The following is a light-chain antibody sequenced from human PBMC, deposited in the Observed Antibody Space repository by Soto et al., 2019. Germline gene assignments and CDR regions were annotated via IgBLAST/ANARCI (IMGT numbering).Light chain of an antibody. V-gene: IGKV3-20*01. Sequence: EVVLTQSPGTLSLSPGERATLSCRASQSVSSSDLAWYQQKPGQAPMLLISGASNRATGTPDRFSGSWSGTDFTLTISRLEPEDFAVYYCQQYGSPSWTFGQGTKVDIK. J-gene: IGKJ1*01. CDR3: QQYGSPSWT. CDR1: QSVSSSD. CDR2: GAS.